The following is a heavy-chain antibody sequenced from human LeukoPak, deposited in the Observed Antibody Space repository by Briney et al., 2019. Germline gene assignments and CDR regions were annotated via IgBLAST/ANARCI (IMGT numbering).Heavy chain of an antibody. CDR1: GFTFSSYA. CDR3: ANIYSSSSPIYFDY. J-gene: IGHJ4*02. V-gene: IGHV3-23*01. CDR2: ISGSGGST. Sequence: GGSLRLSCAASGFTFSSYAMSWVRQAPGKGLEWVSAISGSGGSTYYADSVKGRFTISRDNSKNTLYLQMNSLRAEDAAVYYCANIYSSSSPIYFDYWGQGTLVTVSS. D-gene: IGHD6-6*01.